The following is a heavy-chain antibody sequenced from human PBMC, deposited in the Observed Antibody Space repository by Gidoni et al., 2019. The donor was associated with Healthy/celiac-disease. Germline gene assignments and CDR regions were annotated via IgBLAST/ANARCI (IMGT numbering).Heavy chain of an antibody. CDR1: GFTFSSYS. J-gene: IGHJ4*02. CDR2: ISSSSSYI. CDR3: ATAAPFDY. D-gene: IGHD6-6*01. Sequence: EVQLVESGGGLVKPGGSLRLSCAASGFTFSSYSMNWVRQAPGKGLELVSSISSSSSYIYYADSVKGRFTISRDNAKNSLYLQMNSLRAEDTAVYYCATAAPFDYWGQGTLVTVSS. V-gene: IGHV3-21*01.